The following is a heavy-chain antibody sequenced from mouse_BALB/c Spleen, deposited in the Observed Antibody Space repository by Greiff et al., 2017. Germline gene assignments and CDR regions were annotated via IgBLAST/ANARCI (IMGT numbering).Heavy chain of an antibody. V-gene: IGHV1-87*01. CDR2: IYPGDGDT. CDR1: GYTFTSYW. Sequence: VQLQQSGAELARPGASVKLSCKASGYTFTSYWMQWVKQRPGQGLEWIGAIYPGDGDTRYTQKFKGKATLTADKSSSTAYMQLSSLASEDSAVYYCARHYFDYWGQGTTLTVSS. J-gene: IGHJ2*01. CDR3: ARHYFDY.